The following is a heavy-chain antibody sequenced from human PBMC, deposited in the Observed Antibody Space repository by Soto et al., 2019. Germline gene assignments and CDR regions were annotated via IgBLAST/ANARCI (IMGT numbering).Heavy chain of an antibody. CDR1: GGSISSYY. CDR3: ARGSVAARSRWWFDP. J-gene: IGHJ5*02. V-gene: IGHV4-59*01. D-gene: IGHD6-6*01. CDR2: IYYSGST. Sequence: SETLSLTCTVSGGSISSYYWSWIRQPPGKGLEWIGYIYYSGSTNYNPSLKSRVTISVDTSRNQFSLKLSSVTAADTAVYYCARGSVAARSRWWFDPWGQGTLVTVSS.